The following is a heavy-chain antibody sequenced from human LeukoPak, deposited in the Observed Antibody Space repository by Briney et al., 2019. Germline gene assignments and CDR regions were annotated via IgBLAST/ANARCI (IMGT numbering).Heavy chain of an antibody. CDR3: ARGTPRYYYDSSGYYQFDY. CDR2: ISAYNGNT. Sequence: ASVKVSCKASGYTFTSYGISWVRQAPGQGLEWMGWISAYNGNTNYAQKFQDRVTMTTDTPTSTAYMELRSLRSDDTAVYYCARGTPRYYYDSSGYYQFDYWGQGTLVTVSS. CDR1: GYTFTSYG. J-gene: IGHJ4*02. D-gene: IGHD3-22*01. V-gene: IGHV1-18*01.